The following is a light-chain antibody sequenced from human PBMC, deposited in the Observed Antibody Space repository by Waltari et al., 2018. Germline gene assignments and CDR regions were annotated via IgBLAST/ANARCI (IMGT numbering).Light chain of an antibody. V-gene: IGLV2-18*02. Sequence: QSALTQPPSVSGSPGQSVTISCTGSSSDVGGYNRVSWYQQPPGAAPKLIFYNVNFRPSGVPDRFSGSKSGYTASLTISALQAEDEANYYCSSYTTTGSTLLFGGGTELTVL. J-gene: IGLJ2*01. CDR1: SSDVGGYNR. CDR2: NVN. CDR3: SSYTTTGSTLL.